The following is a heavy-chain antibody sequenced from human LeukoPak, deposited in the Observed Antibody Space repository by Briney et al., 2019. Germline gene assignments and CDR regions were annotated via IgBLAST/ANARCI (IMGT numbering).Heavy chain of an antibody. D-gene: IGHD5-18*01. V-gene: IGHV4-38-2*01. CDR1: GYSINNGYY. J-gene: IGHJ5*02. CDR2: IYHSGSI. CDR3: ARMGYQYGYDP. Sequence: SETLSLTCVVSGYSINNGYYWGWIRQPPGKGLEWIGRIYHSGSIDYNPSLTSRVTISVDTSKNQFSLKLTSVTAADTAVYYCARMGYQYGYDPWGQGTLVTVSS.